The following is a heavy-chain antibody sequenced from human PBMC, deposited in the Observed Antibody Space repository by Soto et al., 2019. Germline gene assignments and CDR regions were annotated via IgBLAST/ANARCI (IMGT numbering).Heavy chain of an antibody. CDR2: INAYNGST. CDR3: ARDTAMSLPDA. CDR1: GYTFPSYA. Sequence: QVQLVQSGAEVKKPGASVKVSCKASGYTFPSYAISWVRQAPGQGLEWMGWINAYNGSTNYAQKIQGRVTMTTDTSSSTAYIELRSLRSDDTAVYYCARDTAMSLPDAWGQGTLVTVSS. D-gene: IGHD5-18*01. J-gene: IGHJ4*02. V-gene: IGHV1-18*01.